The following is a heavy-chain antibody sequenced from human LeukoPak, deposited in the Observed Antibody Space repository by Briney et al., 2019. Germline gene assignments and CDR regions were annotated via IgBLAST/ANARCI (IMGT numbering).Heavy chain of an antibody. CDR3: ARAPLYCSGGSCSDIDP. V-gene: IGHV1-8*01. D-gene: IGHD2-15*01. CDR2: MNPNSGNT. Sequence: GASVKVSCKASGYTFTCYDINWVRQATGQGLEWMGWMNPNSGNTGYAQKLQGRVTMTRNTSISTAYMELSSLRSEDTAVYYCARAPLYCSGGSCSDIDPWGQGTLVTVSS. CDR1: GYTFTCYD. J-gene: IGHJ5*02.